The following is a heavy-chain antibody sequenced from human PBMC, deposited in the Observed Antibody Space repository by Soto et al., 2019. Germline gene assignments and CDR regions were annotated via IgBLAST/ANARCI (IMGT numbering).Heavy chain of an antibody. CDR2: INHSGST. Sequence: SETLSLTCAVYGGSFSGYYWSWIRQPPGKGLEWIGEINHSGSTNYNPSLKSRVTISLDTSKNQFSLKLSSVTAADTAVYYCATRGVDYSIGGGAFDIWGQGTMVTVSS. V-gene: IGHV4-34*01. CDR3: ATRGVDYSIGGGAFDI. D-gene: IGHD4-4*01. CDR1: GGSFSGYY. J-gene: IGHJ3*02.